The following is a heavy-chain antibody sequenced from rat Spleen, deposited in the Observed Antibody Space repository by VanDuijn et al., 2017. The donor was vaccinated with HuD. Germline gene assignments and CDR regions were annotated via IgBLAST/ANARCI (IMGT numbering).Heavy chain of an antibody. CDR1: GFTFNNYW. CDR3: ATRDNNYAY. D-gene: IGHD1-10*01. Sequence: EVQLVESDGSLVQPGRSLKLSCEASGFTFNNYWMTWIRQAPTKGLEWVATISSDGGRNFYRDSVKGRFTISRDNAKSSLYLQMDSLRSGDTATYYCATRDNNYAYWGQGVMVTVSS. V-gene: IGHV5-29*01. J-gene: IGHJ2*01. CDR2: ISSDGGRN.